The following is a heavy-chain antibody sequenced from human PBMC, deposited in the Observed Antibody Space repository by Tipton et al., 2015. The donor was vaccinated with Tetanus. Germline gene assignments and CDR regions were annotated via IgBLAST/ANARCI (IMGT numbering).Heavy chain of an antibody. CDR2: AYYSGST. Sequence: TLSLTCTVSGGSISSSSYYWGWIRQPPGKGLEWIGSAYYSGSTYYNPSLKSRVTVSADPSQNQFSLKLTSVTAADTAVYYCARIHDFLSGHFDFWGQGTLVAVSS. V-gene: IGHV4-39*07. J-gene: IGHJ4*02. CDR3: ARIHDFLSGHFDF. CDR1: GGSISSSSYY. D-gene: IGHD3-3*01.